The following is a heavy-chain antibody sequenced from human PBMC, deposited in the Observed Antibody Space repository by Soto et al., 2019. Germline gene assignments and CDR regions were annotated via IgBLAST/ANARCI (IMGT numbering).Heavy chain of an antibody. D-gene: IGHD3-3*01. V-gene: IGHV4-59*08. J-gene: IGHJ6*03. CDR3: ARCQDYDFWSGAYYYYMDV. Sequence: SETLSLTCTVSGGSISSYYWSWIRQPPGKGLEWIGYIYYSGSTNYNPSLKSRVTISVDTSKNQFSLKLSSVTAADTAVYYCARCQDYDFWSGAYYYYMDVWGKGTTVTVSS. CDR2: IYYSGST. CDR1: GGSISSYY.